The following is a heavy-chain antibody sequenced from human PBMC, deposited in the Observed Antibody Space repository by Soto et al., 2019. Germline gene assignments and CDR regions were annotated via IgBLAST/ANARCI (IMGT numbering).Heavy chain of an antibody. D-gene: IGHD3-22*01. J-gene: IGHJ4*02. CDR2: ILYDGSNK. CDR1: GFTFSTFV. Sequence: QVQLVQSGGGVVQPGRSLRLSCAASGFTFSTFVMHWVRQAPGKGLEWVALILYDGSNKFYADSVKGRFTISRDNSKNTVYLQMNSLRAEDTAVYYCLKGDWYTSGYYPEGDYWGQGTLVTVSS. V-gene: IGHV3-30*18. CDR3: LKGDWYTSGYYPEGDY.